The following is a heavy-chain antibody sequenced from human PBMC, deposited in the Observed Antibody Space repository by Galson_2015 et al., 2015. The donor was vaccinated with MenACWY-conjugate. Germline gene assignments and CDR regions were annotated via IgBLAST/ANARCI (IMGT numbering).Heavy chain of an antibody. CDR1: GFTFSSHA. Sequence: SLRLSCAASGFTFSSHAMTWVRQAPGQGLEWVSAISGSGGTTYYADSVRGRFTISRDNSKNTLYLQMNSLRAEDTALYYCVKGSGYCTSTTCYPPDYWGPGTHVTVSS. V-gene: IGHV3-23*01. CDR3: VKGSGYCTSTTCYPPDY. CDR2: ISGSGGTT. J-gene: IGHJ4*02. D-gene: IGHD2-2*01.